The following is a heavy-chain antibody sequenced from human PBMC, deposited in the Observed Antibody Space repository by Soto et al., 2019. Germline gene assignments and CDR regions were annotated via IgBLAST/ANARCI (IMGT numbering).Heavy chain of an antibody. D-gene: IGHD1-1*01. CDR1: GGTFSSYA. V-gene: IGHV1-69*13. CDR3: ARLGQTGPRIAFDI. CDR2: IIPIFGTA. J-gene: IGHJ3*02. Sequence: SVKVSCKASGGTFSSYAISWVRQAPGQGLEWMGGIIPIFGTANYAQKFQGRVTITADEPTSTAYMELSSLRSEDTAVYYCARLGQTGPRIAFDIWGQGTMVTVSS.